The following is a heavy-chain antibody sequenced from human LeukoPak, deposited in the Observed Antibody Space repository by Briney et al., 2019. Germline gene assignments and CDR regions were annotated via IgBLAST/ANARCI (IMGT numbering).Heavy chain of an antibody. CDR1: GFTFSSY. CDR2: ISSSSSYI. Sequence: GGSLRLSCAASGFTFSSYMNWVRQAPGKGLEWVSSISSSSSYIYYVDSVKGRFTISRDNAKNSLYLQMNSLRAEDTAVYYCARGSKSYGDYIRSRIHYFDYWGQGTLVTVSS. V-gene: IGHV3-21*01. J-gene: IGHJ4*02. D-gene: IGHD4-17*01. CDR3: ARGSKSYGDYIRSRIHYFDY.